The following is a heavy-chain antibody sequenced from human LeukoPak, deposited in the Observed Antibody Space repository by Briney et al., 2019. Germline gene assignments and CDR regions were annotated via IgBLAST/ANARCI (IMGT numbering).Heavy chain of an antibody. CDR3: ARHLGFGSYNAFYI. Sequence: SETLSLTCTVSGGSISSSSYYWGWIRQPPGKGLEWIGTIYYSGSTYYNPSLKSRVTISVDTSKNQFSMNLSSVTAADTAVYYCARHLGFGSYNAFYIWGQGTMVTVSS. V-gene: IGHV4-39*01. J-gene: IGHJ3*02. CDR2: IYYSGST. CDR1: GGSISSSSYY. D-gene: IGHD3-10*01.